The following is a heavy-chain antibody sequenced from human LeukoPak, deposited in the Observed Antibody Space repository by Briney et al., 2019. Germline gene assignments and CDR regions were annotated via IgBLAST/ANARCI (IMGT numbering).Heavy chain of an antibody. V-gene: IGHV4-39*01. D-gene: IGHD2-15*01. CDR3: ARLWSTDCSCGSCPHQPNS. CDR2: IHIGGST. J-gene: IGHJ4*02. Sequence: SSETLSLTCTVSGGSISSSAYHWGWIRQPPGKGLEWIGSIHIGGSTYYNPSFKSRVTISVDTSKNQFSLKLRSVTAADTAMYYCARLWSTDCSCGSCPHQPNSWGQGTLVTVSS. CDR1: GGSISSSAYH.